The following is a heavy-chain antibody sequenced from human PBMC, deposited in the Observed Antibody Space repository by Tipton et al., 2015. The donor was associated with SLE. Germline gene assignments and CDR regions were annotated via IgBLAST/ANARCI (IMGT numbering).Heavy chain of an antibody. Sequence: LRLSCTVSGDSISGYYWSWIRQSPGKGLEWIGYIYYSGRTKYNPSLMSRVTISADTSKNHFSLKLNSVTAADMAVYYCARRYGAGTYPLGSWGPGPLVTVSS. D-gene: IGHD3-10*01. J-gene: IGHJ4*02. CDR1: GDSISGYY. CDR2: IYYSGRT. CDR3: ARRYGAGTYPLGS. V-gene: IGHV4-59*01.